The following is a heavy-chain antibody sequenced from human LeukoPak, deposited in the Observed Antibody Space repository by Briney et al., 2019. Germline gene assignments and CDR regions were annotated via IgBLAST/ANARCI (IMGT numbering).Heavy chain of an antibody. CDR1: GFTFSSYG. Sequence: PGGSLRLSCAASGFTFSSYGMSWVRQAPGKGLEWVSAITGSGRTTYYADSVKGRFTISRDNSKNTLYLQMNSLRAEDTAVYYCAKDGRSATYYDFWSGLNWGQGTLVTVSS. CDR2: ITGSGRTT. CDR3: AKDGRSATYYDFWSGLN. D-gene: IGHD3-3*01. J-gene: IGHJ4*02. V-gene: IGHV3-23*01.